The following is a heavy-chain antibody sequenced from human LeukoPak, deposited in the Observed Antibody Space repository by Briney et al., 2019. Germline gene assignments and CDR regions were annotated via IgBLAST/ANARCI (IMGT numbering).Heavy chain of an antibody. CDR1: GLTVSSNY. CDR2: IYSGGNT. V-gene: IGHV3-53*01. J-gene: IGHJ4*02. CDR3: ARRAGEYSHPYDY. Sequence: GGSLRLSCAASGLTVSSNYMNRVRQAPGKGLEWVSFIYSGGNTHYSDSVKGRFTISRDNSKNTLYLQMNSLRAEDTAVYYCARRAGEYSHPYDYWGQGTLVTVSS. D-gene: IGHD4-17*01.